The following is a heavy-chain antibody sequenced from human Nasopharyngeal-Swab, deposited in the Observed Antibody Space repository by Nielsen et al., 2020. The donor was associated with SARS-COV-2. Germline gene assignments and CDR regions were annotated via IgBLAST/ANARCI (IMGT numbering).Heavy chain of an antibody. CDR3: ARSRLTIFGVVIGPFDY. D-gene: IGHD3-3*01. CDR2: ISSSSSYT. J-gene: IGHJ4*02. Sequence: GESLKISCAASGFTFSSYWMSWIRQAPGKGLEWVSYISSSSSYTNYADSVKGRFTISRDNAKNSLYLQMNSLRAEDTAVYYCARSRLTIFGVVIGPFDYWGQGTLVTVSS. CDR1: GFTFSSYW. V-gene: IGHV3-11*06.